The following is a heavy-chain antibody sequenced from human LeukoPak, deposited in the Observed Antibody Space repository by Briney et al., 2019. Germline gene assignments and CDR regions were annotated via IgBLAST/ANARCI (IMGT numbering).Heavy chain of an antibody. CDR1: GGSISSHF. J-gene: IGHJ3*02. Sequence: SETLSLTCSVSGGSISSHFWSWIRQPPGKGLDWIAFIHYSGRTKYNPSLQSRVTISIDTSENNFSLKLTSVTAADTAVYYCARLLDNDSSGDPDTFDMWGQGTVVSVPS. V-gene: IGHV4-59*11. D-gene: IGHD3-22*01. CDR2: IHYSGRT. CDR3: ARLLDNDSSGDPDTFDM.